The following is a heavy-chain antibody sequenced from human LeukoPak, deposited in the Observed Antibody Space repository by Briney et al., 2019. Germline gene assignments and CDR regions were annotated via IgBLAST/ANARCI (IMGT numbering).Heavy chain of an antibody. D-gene: IGHD6-6*01. Sequence: ASLKASCKTSVYTFTGSYLHRVRQSPGHQLEWMGWISPNPGSTKYEQKFQGRVARTKDTSISIAYMELGRLRSDDTAVYYGARGVYNTYPEDYWGQGTLVTVSS. CDR3: ARGVYNTYPEDY. CDR2: ISPNPGST. J-gene: IGHJ4*02. V-gene: IGHV1-2*02. CDR1: VYTFTGSY.